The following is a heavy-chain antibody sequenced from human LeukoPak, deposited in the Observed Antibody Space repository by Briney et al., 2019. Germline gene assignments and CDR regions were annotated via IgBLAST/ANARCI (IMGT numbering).Heavy chain of an antibody. CDR3: AKESARNYEYDY. D-gene: IGHD3-22*01. CDR1: GFSFSTYW. CDR2: ISYDGSNK. Sequence: GGSLRLSCAASGFSFSTYWMSWVRQAPGKGLEWVAVISYDGSNKYYADSVKGRFTISRDNSKNTLYLQMNSLRAEDTAVYYCAKESARNYEYDYWGQGTLVTVSS. J-gene: IGHJ4*02. V-gene: IGHV3-30*18.